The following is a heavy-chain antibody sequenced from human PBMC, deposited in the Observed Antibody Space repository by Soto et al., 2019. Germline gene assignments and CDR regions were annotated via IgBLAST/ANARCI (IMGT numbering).Heavy chain of an antibody. V-gene: IGHV3-64*01. CDR1: GFTFSSYA. Sequence: EVQLVESGGGLVQPGGSLRLSCAASGFTFSSYAMHWVRQAPGKGLEYVSAISSNGGSTYYANSVKGRFTISRDNSKNTLYLQMSSLRAEDMAVYYCARAGSGSPGDFQHWGQGTLVTVSS. CDR2: ISSNGGST. D-gene: IGHD3-10*01. J-gene: IGHJ1*01. CDR3: ARAGSGSPGDFQH.